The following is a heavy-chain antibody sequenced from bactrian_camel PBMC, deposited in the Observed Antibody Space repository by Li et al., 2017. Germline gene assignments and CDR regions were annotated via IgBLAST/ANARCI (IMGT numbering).Heavy chain of an antibody. Sequence: QLVESGGGSVQTGGSLRLSCVASGFKDSGWYYMGWFRQIPGKEREVVASIYTGGHPTRYADSVKGRFTISQDNATNTLYLQMNNLKPENTAMYYCAAGLWVDNHLEYNYWGQGTQVTVSS. CDR1: GFKDSGWYY. V-gene: IGHV3S28*01. CDR2: IYTGGHPT. J-gene: IGHJ4*01. CDR3: AAGLWVDNHLEYNY. D-gene: IGHD5*01.